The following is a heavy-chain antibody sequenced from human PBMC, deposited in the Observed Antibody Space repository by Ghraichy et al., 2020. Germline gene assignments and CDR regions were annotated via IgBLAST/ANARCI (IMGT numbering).Heavy chain of an antibody. D-gene: IGHD2-15*01. Sequence: GSLRLSCAASGFTFSSYGMHWVRQAPGKGLEWVAVIWYDGSNKYYADSVKGRFTISRDDSKNTLYLQMNSLRAEDTAVYYCARCGGSCYYYYRDVWGKGTTVTVSS. CDR1: GFTFSSYG. V-gene: IGHV3-33*01. CDR2: IWYDGSNK. CDR3: ARCGGSCYYYYRDV. J-gene: IGHJ6*03.